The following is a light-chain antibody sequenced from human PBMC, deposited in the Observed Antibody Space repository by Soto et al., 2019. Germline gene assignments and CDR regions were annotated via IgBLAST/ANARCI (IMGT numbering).Light chain of an antibody. V-gene: IGLV2-14*01. CDR3: SSYTSSVTLV. Sequence: QSALTQPASVSGSPGQSITISCTGTSSDVGGYNFVSWYQQHPGKAPKLMIYEVSNRPSGVSYRFSGSKSGNTASLTISGLQAEDEADYYCSSYTSSVTLVVGGGTKLTVL. CDR1: SSDVGGYNF. J-gene: IGLJ2*01. CDR2: EVS.